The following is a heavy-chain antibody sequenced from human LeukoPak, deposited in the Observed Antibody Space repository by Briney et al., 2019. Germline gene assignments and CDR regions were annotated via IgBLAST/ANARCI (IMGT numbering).Heavy chain of an antibody. D-gene: IGHD6-13*01. CDR3: ARGAIPGRMAAAGKSWFDP. J-gene: IGHJ5*02. CDR1: GGAISSGSYY. Sequence: SETLSLTCSVSGGAISSGSYYWGWIRQPPGKGLEWIGSIYYNGNTHYNPSLKSRVSISVDTSKNQFSLKLSSVTAADTAVYYCARGAIPGRMAAAGKSWFDPWGQGTLVAVSS. CDR2: IYYNGNT. V-gene: IGHV4-39*01.